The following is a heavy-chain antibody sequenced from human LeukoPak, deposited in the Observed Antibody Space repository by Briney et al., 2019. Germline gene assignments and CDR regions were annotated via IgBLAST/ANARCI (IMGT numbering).Heavy chain of an antibody. Sequence: SVKVSCEASGGTFSSYAISWVRQAPGQGLEWMGGIIPIFGTANYAQKFQGRVTITADESTSTAYMELSSLRSEDTAVYYCARDVDTAMANEGYWGQGTLVTVSS. J-gene: IGHJ4*02. CDR2: IIPIFGTA. D-gene: IGHD5-18*01. CDR3: ARDVDTAMANEGY. CDR1: GGTFSSYA. V-gene: IGHV1-69*13.